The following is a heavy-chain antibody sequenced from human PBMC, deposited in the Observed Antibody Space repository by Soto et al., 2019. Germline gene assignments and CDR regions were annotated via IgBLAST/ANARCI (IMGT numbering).Heavy chain of an antibody. D-gene: IGHD3-22*01. CDR1: GGSISSGAYY. V-gene: IGHV4-31*03. CDR3: AIYDSSGSRGFQH. Sequence: TCTVSGGSISSGAYYWSWILQHPGKGLEWIGYIYYSGSTYYNPSLKSRVTISVDTSKNQFSLKLSSVTAADTAVYYCAIYDSSGSRGFQHWGRGTLVTVSS. CDR2: IYYSGST. J-gene: IGHJ1*01.